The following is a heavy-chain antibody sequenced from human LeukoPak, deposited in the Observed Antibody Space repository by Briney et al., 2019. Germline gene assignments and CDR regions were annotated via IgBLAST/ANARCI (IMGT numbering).Heavy chain of an antibody. D-gene: IGHD2-2*01. CDR3: AKGKGVVPAAIRGGNWFDP. J-gene: IGHJ5*02. Sequence: GGSLRLSCAASGFTFSSYAMSWVRQAPGKGLEWVSAISGSGGSTYYADSVKGRFTISRDNSKNTLSLQMNSLRAEDTAVYYCAKGKGVVPAAIRGGNWFDPWGQGTLVTVSS. CDR2: ISGSGGST. V-gene: IGHV3-23*01. CDR1: GFTFSSYA.